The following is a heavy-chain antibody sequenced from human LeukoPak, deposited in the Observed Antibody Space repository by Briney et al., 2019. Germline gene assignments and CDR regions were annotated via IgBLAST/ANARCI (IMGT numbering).Heavy chain of an antibody. CDR1: GASISSGRYY. CDR3: ARRIVSVPAIQEGNWLDP. D-gene: IGHD2-21*02. CDR2: IYYSGST. Sequence: PSETLSLTCTVSGASISSGRYYWSWIRHLPGKGLEWIAYIYYSGSTYYNPSLKSRVTISIDTSNNQFSLNLISVTAADTAVYYCARRIVSVPAIQEGNWLDPWGQGTLVTVSS. J-gene: IGHJ5*02. V-gene: IGHV4-31*03.